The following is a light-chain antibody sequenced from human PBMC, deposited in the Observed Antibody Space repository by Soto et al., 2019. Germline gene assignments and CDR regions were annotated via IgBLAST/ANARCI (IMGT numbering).Light chain of an antibody. CDR2: GAS. CDR3: QQYGISPIT. CDR1: QRITSNY. V-gene: IGKV3-20*01. J-gene: IGKJ5*01. Sequence: PGERATLSCRASQRITSNYLAWYQQKPGQAPRLFIYGASSRATGIPDRFSGSGSGTDFTLTISRLEPEDFAVYYCQQYGISPITFGQGTRLEIK.